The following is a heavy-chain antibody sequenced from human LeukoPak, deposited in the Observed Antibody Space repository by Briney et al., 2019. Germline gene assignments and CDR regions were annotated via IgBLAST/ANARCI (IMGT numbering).Heavy chain of an antibody. CDR3: ARDLLGDSSY. J-gene: IGHJ4*02. V-gene: IGHV1-69*05. D-gene: IGHD3-22*01. CDR2: IIPIFGTA. CDR1: GGTFSSYA. Sequence: ASVKVSCKASGGTFSSYAISWVRQAPGQGLEWMGGIIPIFGTANYAQKFQGRVTITTDESTSTAYMELRSLRSEDTAVYYCARDLLGDSSYWGQGTLVTVSS.